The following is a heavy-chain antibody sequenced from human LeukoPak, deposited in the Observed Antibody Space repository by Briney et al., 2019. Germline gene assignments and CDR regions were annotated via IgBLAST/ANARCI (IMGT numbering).Heavy chain of an antibody. J-gene: IGHJ4*02. D-gene: IGHD6-19*01. CDR3: ARDSQWLVQGAFDY. V-gene: IGHV4-39*07. CDR1: GGSISSSSYY. Sequence: SETLSLTCTVSGGSISSSSYYWGWIRQPPGKGLEWIGSIYYSGSTYYNPSLKSRVTISVDTSKNQFSLKLSSVTTADTAVYYCARDSQWLVQGAFDYWGQGTLVTVSS. CDR2: IYYSGST.